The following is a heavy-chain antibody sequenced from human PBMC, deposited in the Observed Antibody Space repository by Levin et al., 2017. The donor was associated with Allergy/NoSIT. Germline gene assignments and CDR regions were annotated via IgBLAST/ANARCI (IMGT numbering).Heavy chain of an antibody. CDR2: IKSKTDGGTA. Sequence: NSGGSLRLSCTASGITFSNAWMSWARQAPGKGLEWVGRIKSKTDGGTADYASPVEGRFTISRDDSKNTLYLQMNSLKTEDTALYYCTTYISSWYYFDNWGQGTLVTVSS. D-gene: IGHD6-13*01. J-gene: IGHJ4*02. V-gene: IGHV3-15*01. CDR3: TTYISSWYYFDN. CDR1: GITFSNAW.